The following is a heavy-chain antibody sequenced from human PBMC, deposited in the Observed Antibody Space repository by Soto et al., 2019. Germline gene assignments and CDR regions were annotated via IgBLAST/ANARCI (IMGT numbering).Heavy chain of an antibody. Sequence: QMQLVESGGVVVQPGRSLRVSCAASGFTFSTYGMHLVRQAPGKGLEWVGLISHDGRNQSSADSVKGRFTISRDNTKNALYLPMNSQRPDDTAVYYCEKDTVWAILDGYFGYWGQGTLLTVFS. CDR1: GFTFSTYG. V-gene: IGHV3-30*18. CDR2: ISHDGRNQ. CDR3: EKDTVWAILDGYFGY. D-gene: IGHD4-17*01. J-gene: IGHJ4*02.